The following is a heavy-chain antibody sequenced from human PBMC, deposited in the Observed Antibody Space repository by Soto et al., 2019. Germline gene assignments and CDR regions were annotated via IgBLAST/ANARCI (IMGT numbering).Heavy chain of an antibody. CDR1: GFTFSNAW. D-gene: IGHD3-16*01. V-gene: IGHV3-15*01. CDR3: TTSSYGLQIDY. CDR2: IKSKTDGGTT. Sequence: EVQLVESGGDLVKPGGSLRLSCAASGFTFSNAWMNWVRQAPGKGLEWVGRIKSKTDGGTTDYAAPVKGRFTNSRDDSKNTLYMQMNSLKNEDTASYYCTTSSYGLQIDYWGKGTLVTVSS. J-gene: IGHJ4*02.